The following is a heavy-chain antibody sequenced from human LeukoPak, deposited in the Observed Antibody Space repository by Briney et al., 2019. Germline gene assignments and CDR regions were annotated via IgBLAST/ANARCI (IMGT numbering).Heavy chain of an antibody. CDR2: ISSSGNTI. CDR1: GFTFSTYS. D-gene: IGHD6-19*01. J-gene: IGHJ4*02. V-gene: IGHV3-48*01. CDR3: AKDISSGWPRYYFDY. Sequence: PGGSLRLSCAASGFTFSTYSMNWVRQAPGKGLEWVSYISSSGNTIYYADSVKGRFTISRDNSKNTLYLQMNSLRAEDTAVYYCAKDISSGWPRYYFDYWGQGTLVTVSS.